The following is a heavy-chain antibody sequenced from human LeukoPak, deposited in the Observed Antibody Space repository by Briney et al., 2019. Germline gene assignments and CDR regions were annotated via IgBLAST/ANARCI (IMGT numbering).Heavy chain of an antibody. CDR2: IWYDGSNK. V-gene: IGHV3-33*01. CDR1: GFTFSSYG. Sequence: VGSLCLSRAASGFTFSSYGMHWVRQAPGKGLEGVAVIWYDGSNKYYADSVKGRFTISRDNSKNTLYLQMNSLRGEDTAVYYCARDPSRPYSSSWLDYWGQGGMVGDSS. CDR3: ARDPSRPYSSSWLDY. D-gene: IGHD6-13*01. J-gene: IGHJ4*02.